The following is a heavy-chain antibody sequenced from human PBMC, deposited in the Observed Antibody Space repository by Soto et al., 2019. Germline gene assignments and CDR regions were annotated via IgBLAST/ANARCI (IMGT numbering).Heavy chain of an antibody. J-gene: IGHJ4*02. V-gene: IGHV1-18*01. Sequence: QVQLVQSGAEVKKPGASVKVSCKTSGYTFSTYPISWVRRAPGQGLEWVGWISTYNGKTNYGQKFQGRVTITTDTSASTAYMNLRNLRSDDTAVYYCARDRVEAALGTFDQWGQGTLVTVSS. CDR3: ARDRVEAALGTFDQ. D-gene: IGHD6-13*01. CDR2: ISTYNGKT. CDR1: GYTFSTYP.